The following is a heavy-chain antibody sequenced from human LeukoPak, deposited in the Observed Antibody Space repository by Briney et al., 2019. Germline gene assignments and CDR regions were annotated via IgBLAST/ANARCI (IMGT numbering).Heavy chain of an antibody. CDR3: ARAITVNDYPDY. D-gene: IGHD1-1*01. V-gene: IGHV3-48*01. CDR2: ISYSSSTI. CDR1: GFTFSSYS. J-gene: IGHJ4*02. Sequence: PEGSLRLSCAASGFTFSSYSMNWARQAPGKGLEWVSYISYSSSTIYYADSVKGRFTISRDNGKNSLYLQMNSLRAEDTAVYYCARAITVNDYPDYWGQGTLVTVSS.